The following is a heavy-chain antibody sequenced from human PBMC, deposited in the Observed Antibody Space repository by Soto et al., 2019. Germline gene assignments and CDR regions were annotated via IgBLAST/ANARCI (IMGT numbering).Heavy chain of an antibody. CDR2: IIPIFGTA. Sequence: SVKVSCEASGGTFSSYSISWVRQAPGQGLDWMGGIIPIFGTANYAQKFQGRVTITADESTSTAYMELSSLRSEDTTVYYCARETRFLEGSMPDYFDYWGQGTLVTVSS. CDR3: ARETRFLEGSMPDYFDY. D-gene: IGHD3-3*01. V-gene: IGHV1-69*13. J-gene: IGHJ4*02. CDR1: GGTFSSYS.